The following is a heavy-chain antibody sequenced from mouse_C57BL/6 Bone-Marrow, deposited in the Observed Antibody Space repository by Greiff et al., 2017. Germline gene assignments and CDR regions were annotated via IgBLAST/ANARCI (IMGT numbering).Heavy chain of an antibody. Sequence: QVQLQQPGAELVMPGASVKLSCKASGYTFTSYWMHWVKQRPGQGLAWIGEIDPSDSYTNYNQTFKGKFTLSVDKSPSTDYMQLSSLTSEDSAVYYWAREKNSPLEWYFEVWGTGSTVTVSS. CDR1: GYTFTSYW. CDR2: IDPSDSYT. V-gene: IGHV1-69*01. D-gene: IGHD6-1*01. J-gene: IGHJ1*03. CDR3: AREKNSPLEWYFEV.